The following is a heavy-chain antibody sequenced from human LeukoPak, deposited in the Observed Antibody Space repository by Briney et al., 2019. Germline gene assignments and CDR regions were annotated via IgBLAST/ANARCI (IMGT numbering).Heavy chain of an antibody. Sequence: SVKVSCKASGGTFSSYAISRVRQAPGQGLEWMERIIPIFGTANYAQKFQGRVTITTDESTSTAYMELSSLRSEDTAVYYCARGVDYYDSSGYPEYFQHWGQGTLVTVSS. CDR3: ARGVDYYDSSGYPEYFQH. CDR2: IIPIFGTA. V-gene: IGHV1-69*05. D-gene: IGHD3-22*01. CDR1: GGTFSSYA. J-gene: IGHJ1*01.